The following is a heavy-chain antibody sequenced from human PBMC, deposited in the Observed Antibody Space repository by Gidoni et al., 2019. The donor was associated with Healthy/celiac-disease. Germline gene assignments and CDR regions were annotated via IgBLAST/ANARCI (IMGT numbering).Heavy chain of an antibody. J-gene: IGHJ4*02. Sequence: QLQLQESGPGLVKPSETLSLTCPVSGGSISSSSYYWGWIRQPPGKGLEWIGRIYYSGGTYYNPSLKSRVTISVDTSKNQFSLKLSSVTAADTAVYYCARWAVAGTYYFDYWGQGTLVTVSS. D-gene: IGHD6-19*01. CDR1: GGSISSSSYY. CDR2: IYYSGGT. V-gene: IGHV4-39*01. CDR3: ARWAVAGTYYFDY.